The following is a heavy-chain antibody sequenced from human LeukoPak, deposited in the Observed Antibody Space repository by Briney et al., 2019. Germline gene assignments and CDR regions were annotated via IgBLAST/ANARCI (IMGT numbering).Heavy chain of an antibody. V-gene: IGHV1-69*13. CDR1: GGTFSSYA. CDR2: IIPIFGTA. Sequence: SVKVSCKASGGTFSSYAISRMRQAPGQGLEWMGGIIPIFGTANYAQKFQGRVTITADESTSTAYMELSSLRSEDTAVYYCARGCSGGSCYSSYYYYGMDVWGQGTTVTVSS. J-gene: IGHJ6*02. D-gene: IGHD2-15*01. CDR3: ARGCSGGSCYSSYYYYGMDV.